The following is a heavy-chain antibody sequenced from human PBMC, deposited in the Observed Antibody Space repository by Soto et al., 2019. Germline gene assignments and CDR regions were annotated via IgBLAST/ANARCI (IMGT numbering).Heavy chain of an antibody. Sequence: PSETLSLTCTISGGSISSSNYYWGWIRQPPGKGLEWIGSISYSGSTYYNPSLKSRVTISVDTSKNQFSLKLSSVTAADTAVYHCAREDYDFWSGHYLNWFDSWGLGTLVTVSS. J-gene: IGHJ5*01. CDR3: AREDYDFWSGHYLNWFDS. D-gene: IGHD3-3*01. CDR2: ISYSGST. V-gene: IGHV4-39*02. CDR1: GGSISSSNYY.